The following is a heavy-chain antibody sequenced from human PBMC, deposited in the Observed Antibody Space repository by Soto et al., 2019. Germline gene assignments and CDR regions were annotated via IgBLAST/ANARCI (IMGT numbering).Heavy chain of an antibody. V-gene: IGHV3-23*01. D-gene: IGHD3-22*01. CDR3: AKDKPPYYYDSSGLAIDY. CDR2: ISGSGGST. J-gene: IGHJ4*02. Sequence: GGSLRLSCAASGFTFSSYAMSWVRQAPGKGLEWVSAISGSGGSTYYADSVKGRFTISRDNSKNTLYLQMNSLRAEDTAVYYCAKDKPPYYYDSSGLAIDYWGQGIRVTVSS. CDR1: GFTFSSYA.